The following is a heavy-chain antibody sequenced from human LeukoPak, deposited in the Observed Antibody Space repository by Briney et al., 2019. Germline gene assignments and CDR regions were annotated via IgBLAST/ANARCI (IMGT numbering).Heavy chain of an antibody. Sequence: ASVKVSCKASGYTFTSYDINWVRQATGQGLEWMGWMNPNSGNTGYAQKFQGRVTMTRNTSISTAYMELSSLRSEDTAVYYCAREWFGDGGIDYWGQGTLVTVSS. CDR1: GYTFTSYD. CDR3: AREWFGDGGIDY. V-gene: IGHV1-8*01. D-gene: IGHD3-10*01. J-gene: IGHJ4*02. CDR2: MNPNSGNT.